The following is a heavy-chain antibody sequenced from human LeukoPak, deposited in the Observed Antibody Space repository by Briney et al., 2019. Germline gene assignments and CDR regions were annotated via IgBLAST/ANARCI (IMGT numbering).Heavy chain of an antibody. J-gene: IGHJ4*02. Sequence: PGGSLRLSCAASGFTFSRYWMSWVRQVPRKGLEWVANIKQDGSEKYYVDSVKGRFTISRDNAKNSLYLQMNSLRAEDTAVYYCARGGLTITMFGVTIIRNFDYWGQGTLVTVSS. CDR3: ARGGLTITMFGVTIIRNFDY. V-gene: IGHV3-7*01. CDR1: GFTFSRYW. D-gene: IGHD3-3*01. CDR2: IKQDGSEK.